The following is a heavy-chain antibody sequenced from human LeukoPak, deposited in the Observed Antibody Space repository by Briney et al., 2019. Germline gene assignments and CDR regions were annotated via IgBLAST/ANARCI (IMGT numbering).Heavy chain of an antibody. CDR1: GFTFSSYA. V-gene: IGHV3-48*02. CDR2: ITASGTAM. D-gene: IGHD1-26*01. Sequence: GGSLRLSCAASGFTFSSYAMSWVRQAPGKGLEWVSHITASGTAMFYADSVKGRFTISRDNAKNSLYLQMNSLRDEDTAVYYCASSGSYRFDYWGQGTLVTVSS. CDR3: ASSGSYRFDY. J-gene: IGHJ4*02.